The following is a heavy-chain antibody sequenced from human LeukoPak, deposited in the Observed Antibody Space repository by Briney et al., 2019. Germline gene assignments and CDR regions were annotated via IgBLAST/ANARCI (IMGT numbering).Heavy chain of an antibody. Sequence: PSETLSLTCTVSGGSLSGHYWSWIRQPPGKRLEWIGYVSYTGRTKYNPPLQSRVTISIDTSKSQFSLKLTSVTSADTAVYSCARLNPRYSSGWVQYCYYMDVWGKGTTVTVSS. J-gene: IGHJ6*03. CDR2: VSYTGRT. V-gene: IGHV4-59*11. CDR1: GGSLSGHY. CDR3: ARLNPRYSSGWVQYCYYMDV. D-gene: IGHD6-19*01.